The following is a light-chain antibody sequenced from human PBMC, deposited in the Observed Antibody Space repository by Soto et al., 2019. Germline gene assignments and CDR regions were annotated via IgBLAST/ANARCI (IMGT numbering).Light chain of an antibody. CDR3: GSYTSSSTYV. CDR1: SSDVGGSKY. J-gene: IGLJ1*01. Sequence: QSALTQPASVSGSPGQSITISCTGTSSDVGGSKYVSWYQQHPGKAPKLMIYEVSNRPSGVSNRFSGSKSGNTASLTIAGLQAEDEADYYCGSYTSSSTYVFGTGTKRTVL. V-gene: IGLV2-14*01. CDR2: EVS.